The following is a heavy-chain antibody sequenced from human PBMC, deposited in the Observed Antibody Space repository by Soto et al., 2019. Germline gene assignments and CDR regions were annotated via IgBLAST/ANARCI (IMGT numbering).Heavy chain of an antibody. D-gene: IGHD1-1*01. CDR2: INSDGSSP. CDR1: GFTFSTKW. V-gene: IGHV3-74*01. CDR3: VSHFDDGS. Sequence: EVQLVQSGGGLVQPGGSLRLSCAASGFTFSTKWMHWVRQAPGKGLVWVSRINSDGSSPTYADSVKGRFTISRDNARNTLYLKMTSLSAEDTAVYYCVSHFDDGSWGQGTLVTVSS. J-gene: IGHJ5*02.